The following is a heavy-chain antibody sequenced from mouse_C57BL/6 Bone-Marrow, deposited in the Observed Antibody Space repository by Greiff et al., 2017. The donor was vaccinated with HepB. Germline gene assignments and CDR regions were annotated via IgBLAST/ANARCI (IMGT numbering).Heavy chain of an antibody. V-gene: IGHV1-82*01. Sequence: VQLQQSGPELVKPGASVKISCKASGYAFSSSWMNWVKQRPGKGLEWIGRIYPGDGDTNYNGKFKGKATLTADKSSSTAYMQLSSLTSEDSAVFFCGTIYFGYPHSLDQRGQGTSGPV. CDR2: IYPGDGDT. CDR3: GTIYFGYPHSLDQ. D-gene: IGHD2-2*01. J-gene: IGHJ4*01. CDR1: GYAFSSSW.